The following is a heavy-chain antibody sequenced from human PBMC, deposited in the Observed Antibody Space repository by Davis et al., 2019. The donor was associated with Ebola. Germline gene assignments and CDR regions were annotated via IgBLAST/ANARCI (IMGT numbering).Heavy chain of an antibody. V-gene: IGHV4-39*02. CDR1: GGSISSSSYY. CDR2: IYYSRST. D-gene: IGHD3-10*01. J-gene: IGHJ6*02. Sequence: MPSETLSLTCTVSGGSISSSSYYWGWLRQPPGKGREWIGSIYYSRSTYYNPSLKSRVTISVDTSKNQFSLKLSSVTAADTAVYYCARDAVWFGELLRPYGMDVWGQGTTVTVSS. CDR3: ARDAVWFGELLRPYGMDV.